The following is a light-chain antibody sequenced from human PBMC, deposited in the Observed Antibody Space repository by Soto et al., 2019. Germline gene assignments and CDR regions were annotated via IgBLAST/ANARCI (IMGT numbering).Light chain of an antibody. Sequence: EMLLAQSPCTLSVSACETAGLSGRASQSVNNFLAWYQQKPGQAPRLLIYDAINRATGIPARFSASGSATDFTLTISSLEPEDFAVYYCQQRSHWPVTFGQGTRLEIK. CDR1: QSVNNF. V-gene: IGKV3-11*01. J-gene: IGKJ5*01. CDR2: DAI. CDR3: QQRSHWPVT.